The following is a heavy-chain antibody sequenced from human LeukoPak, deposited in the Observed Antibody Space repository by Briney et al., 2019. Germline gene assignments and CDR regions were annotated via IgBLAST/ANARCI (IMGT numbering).Heavy chain of an antibody. D-gene: IGHD3-10*01. CDR1: GGSISSYY. Sequence: SETLSLTCTVSGGSISSYYWSWIRQPAGKGLEWIGYIYYSGSTNYNPSLKSRVTISVDTSKNQFSLKLSSVTAADTAVYYCARMVRGVIHIFDYWGQGTLVTVSS. CDR2: IYYSGST. J-gene: IGHJ4*02. CDR3: ARMVRGVIHIFDY. V-gene: IGHV4-59*12.